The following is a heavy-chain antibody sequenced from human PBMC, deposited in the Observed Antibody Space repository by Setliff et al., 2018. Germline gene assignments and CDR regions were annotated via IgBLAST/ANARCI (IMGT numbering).Heavy chain of an antibody. CDR2: ISAYNGKT. CDR1: GYTLSNSI. CDR3: ERLVRYCSTTSCQRTSGDDF. D-gene: IGHD2-2*01. Sequence: ASVKVSCKASGYTLSNSILSWVRQAPGQGLEWVGWISAYNGKTYSARKFQDRVTLTTHTSTNMGYLELRDLRSDDTAVYYCERLVRYCSTTSCQRTSGDDFWGLGTLVTVSS. J-gene: IGHJ4*02. V-gene: IGHV1-18*01.